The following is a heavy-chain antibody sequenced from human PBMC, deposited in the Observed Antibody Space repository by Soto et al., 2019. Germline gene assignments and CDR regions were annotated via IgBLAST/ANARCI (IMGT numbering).Heavy chain of an antibody. CDR3: ARAPPLYYDFWSGNYYYYMDV. D-gene: IGHD3-3*01. Sequence: SETLSLTCAVYGGSFSGYYWSWIRQPPGKGLEWIGEINHSGSTNYNPSLKSRVTISVDTSKNQFSLKLSSVTAADTAVYYCARAPPLYYDFWSGNYYYYMDVWGKGTTVTVSS. V-gene: IGHV4-34*01. J-gene: IGHJ6*03. CDR2: INHSGST. CDR1: GGSFSGYY.